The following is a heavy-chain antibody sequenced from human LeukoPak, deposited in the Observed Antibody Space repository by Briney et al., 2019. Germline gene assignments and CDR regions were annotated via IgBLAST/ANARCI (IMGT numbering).Heavy chain of an antibody. CDR1: GFTFSSYA. J-gene: IGHJ4*02. CDR2: ISGSGGST. CDR3: ARDLSSFLEWLPLDY. Sequence: PGGSLRLSCAASGFTFSSYAMSWVRQAPGKGLEWVSAISGSGGSTYYADSVKGRFTISRDNSKNTLYLQMNSLRAEDTAVYYCARDLSSFLEWLPLDYWGQGTLVTVSS. V-gene: IGHV3-23*01. D-gene: IGHD3-3*01.